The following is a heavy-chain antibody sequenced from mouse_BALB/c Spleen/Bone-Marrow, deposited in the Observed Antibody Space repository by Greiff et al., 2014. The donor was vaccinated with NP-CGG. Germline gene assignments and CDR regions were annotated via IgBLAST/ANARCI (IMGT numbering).Heavy chain of an antibody. CDR3: ARFSTVYYFDY. CDR2: IYPGDGDT. J-gene: IGHJ2*01. D-gene: IGHD4-1*02. V-gene: IGHV1-82*01. Sequence: VQLQQSGPELVKPGASVKISCKASGYAFSSSWMNWVKQRPGQGLEWIGRIYPGDGDTNYNGKFKGKATLTADKSSSTAYMQLSSLTSVDSAVYFCARFSTVYYFDYWGQGPTLTVSS. CDR1: GYAFSSSW.